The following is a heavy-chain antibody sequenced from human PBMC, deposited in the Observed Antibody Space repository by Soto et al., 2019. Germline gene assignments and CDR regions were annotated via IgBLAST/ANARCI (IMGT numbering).Heavy chain of an antibody. CDR2: IYYSGST. CDR1: GGSISSGGYY. Sequence: QVQLQESGPGLVKPSQTLSLTCTVSGGSISSGGYYWSWIRQHPGKGLEWIGYIYYSGSTYYNPSLKSRVTISVDTSKNQFSLKLSSVTAADTAVYYCARGSFILLWFGESPSEYYFDYWGQGTLVTVSS. J-gene: IGHJ4*02. CDR3: ARGSFILLWFGESPSEYYFDY. V-gene: IGHV4-31*03. D-gene: IGHD3-10*01.